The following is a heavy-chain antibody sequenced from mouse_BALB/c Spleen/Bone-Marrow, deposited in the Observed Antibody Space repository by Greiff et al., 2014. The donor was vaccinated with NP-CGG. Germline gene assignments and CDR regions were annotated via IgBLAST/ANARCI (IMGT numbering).Heavy chain of an antibody. Sequence: QVQLQQSGAGLVRPGSSVKISCKASGYAFSSYWMNWVKQRPGQGLEWIGQIYPGDGATNYNGKFKDKATLTADKSTSTDYVQLSRLTSKDTAVYYSARVGYGYGERGKAMDYWGQGTSVTVSS. J-gene: IGHJ4*01. CDR2: IYPGDGAT. CDR1: GYAFSSYW. V-gene: IGHV1-80*01. CDR3: ARVGYGYGERGKAMDY. D-gene: IGHD2-2*01.